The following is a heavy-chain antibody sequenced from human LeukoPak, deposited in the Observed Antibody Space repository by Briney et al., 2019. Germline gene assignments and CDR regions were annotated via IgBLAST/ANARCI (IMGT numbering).Heavy chain of an antibody. D-gene: IGHD5-12*01. CDR3: ARDGGGYEQLPDY. CDR2: ISSSGSTI. V-gene: IGHV3-11*01. J-gene: IGHJ4*02. CDR1: GFNFSDYY. Sequence: GGSLRLSCAASGFNFSDYYMIWIRQAPGKGLEWVAYISSSGSTIYYADSVKGRFTISRDNAKNSLYLQMNSLRAKDTAVYYCARDGGGYEQLPDYWGQGTLVTVSS.